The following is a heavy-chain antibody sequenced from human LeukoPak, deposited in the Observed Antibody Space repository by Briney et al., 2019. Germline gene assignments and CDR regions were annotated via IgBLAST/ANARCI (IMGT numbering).Heavy chain of an antibody. J-gene: IGHJ4*02. CDR2: IYHSGST. D-gene: IGHD4-17*01. CDR3: ARVGYGDYGADY. CDR1: GGSISSGGYS. Sequence: SETLSLTCTVSGGSISSGGYSWSWIRQPPGKGLEWIGYIYHSGSTYYNPSLKSRVTISVDRSKNQFSLKLSSVTAADTAVYYCARVGYGDYGADYWGQGTLVTVSS. V-gene: IGHV4-30-2*01.